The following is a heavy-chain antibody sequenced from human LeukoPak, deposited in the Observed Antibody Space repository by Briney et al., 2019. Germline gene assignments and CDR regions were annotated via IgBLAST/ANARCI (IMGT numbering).Heavy chain of an antibody. CDR2: ISSSGATI. Sequence: PGGSLRLSCAASGFSLSVYEMHWVPQAPGKGREWISDISSSGATIYYADSVKGRFTISRDNAKNSLYLQMNSLRAEDTAVYYCATLTVATSFDYWGQGTLVTVSS. D-gene: IGHD5-12*01. V-gene: IGHV3-48*03. J-gene: IGHJ4*02. CDR3: ATLTVATSFDY. CDR1: GFSLSVYE.